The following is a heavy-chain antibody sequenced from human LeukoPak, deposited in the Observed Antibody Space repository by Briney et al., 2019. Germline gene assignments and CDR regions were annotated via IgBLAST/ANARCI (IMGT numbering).Heavy chain of an antibody. J-gene: IGHJ4*02. Sequence: SETLSLTCTVSGGSITSSSYYWGWIRQPPGKGLEWIGYIYYSGSTYYNPSLKSRVTISVDTSKNQFSLKLSSVTAADTAVYYCARANIAAPDYWGQGTLVTVSS. CDR2: IYYSGST. CDR1: GGSITSSSYY. V-gene: IGHV4-30-4*08. CDR3: ARANIAAPDY. D-gene: IGHD6-6*01.